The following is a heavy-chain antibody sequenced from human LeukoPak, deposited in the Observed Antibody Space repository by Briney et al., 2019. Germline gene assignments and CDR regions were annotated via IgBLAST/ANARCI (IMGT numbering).Heavy chain of an antibody. J-gene: IGHJ6*02. CDR2: IIPIFGIA. CDR1: GGTFSSYA. Sequence: ASVKVSCKASGGTFSSYAISWVRQAPGQGLEWMGRIIPIFGIANYAQKFQGRVTITADKSTSTAYMELSSLRSEDTAVYYCASDPSPPNFGMDVWGQGTTVTVSS. V-gene: IGHV1-69*04. D-gene: IGHD2-2*01. CDR3: ASDPSPPNFGMDV.